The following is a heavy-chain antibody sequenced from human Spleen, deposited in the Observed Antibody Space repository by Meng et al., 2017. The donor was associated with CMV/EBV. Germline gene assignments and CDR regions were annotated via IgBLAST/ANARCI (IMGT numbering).Heavy chain of an antibody. CDR3: AKDEVGASILGNFQN. Sequence: GGSLRLSCAASGFTFDDYTMHWVRQAPGKGLEWVSLISWDGGSTYYADSVKGRFTISRDNSKNSLYLQMNSLRTEDTALYYCAKDEVGASILGNFQNWGPGTLVTVSS. V-gene: IGHV3-43*01. J-gene: IGHJ1*01. CDR2: ISWDGGST. D-gene: IGHD1-26*01. CDR1: GFTFDDYT.